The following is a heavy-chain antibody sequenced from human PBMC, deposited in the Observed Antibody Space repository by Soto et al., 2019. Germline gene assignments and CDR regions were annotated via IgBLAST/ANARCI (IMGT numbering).Heavy chain of an antibody. V-gene: IGHV4-30-4*01. CDR1: GGSISSGDYY. Sequence: PSETLSLTCTVSGGSISSGDYYWSWIRQPPGKGLEWIGYIYYSGSTYYNPSLKSRVTMSVDTSKNQFSLKLSSVTAADTAVYYCARVAVLWLGEPAYYFDYWGQGTLVTVSS. D-gene: IGHD3-10*01. CDR3: ARVAVLWLGEPAYYFDY. CDR2: IYYSGST. J-gene: IGHJ4*02.